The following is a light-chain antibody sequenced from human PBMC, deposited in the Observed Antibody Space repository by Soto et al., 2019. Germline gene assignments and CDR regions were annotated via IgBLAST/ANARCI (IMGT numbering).Light chain of an antibody. CDR2: DAS. Sequence: DIQMTQSPSTLSASVGDRVTITCRASQSISSWVAWYQQKPWKAPKLLIYDASSLESGVPSRFSGSGSGTEFTLTISSLQPDDFATYYCQQYNSYSRTFGQGTKLEIK. CDR3: QQYNSYSRT. CDR1: QSISSW. J-gene: IGKJ2*02. V-gene: IGKV1-5*01.